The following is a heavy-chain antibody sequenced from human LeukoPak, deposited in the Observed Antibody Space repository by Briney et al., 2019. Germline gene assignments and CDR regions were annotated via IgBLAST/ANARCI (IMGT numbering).Heavy chain of an antibody. J-gene: IGHJ4*02. D-gene: IGHD1-1*01. CDR2: INGDGRSI. Sequence: GGSLRLSCAASGFNFNDYWMHWVRQGPGKGLAWVSRINGDGRSIDYADSVKGRFTISRDNARNSLCLQMNSLRAEDTAVYYCARDTTGDAGGVFDSWGQGTLVTVSS. CDR1: GFNFNDYW. V-gene: IGHV3-74*01. CDR3: ARDTTGDAGGVFDS.